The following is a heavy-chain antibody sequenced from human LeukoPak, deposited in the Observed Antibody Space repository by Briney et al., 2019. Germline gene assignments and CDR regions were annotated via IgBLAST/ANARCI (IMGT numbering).Heavy chain of an antibody. D-gene: IGHD5-12*01. CDR1: GGSISSSSYY. Sequence: SETLSLTCTVSGGSISSSSYYWGWTRQPPGKGLEWIGSMYSSGSTYYNPSLKSRVTISVDTSKNQFSPKLSSVTATDTAVYYCARSGSGYLRYYFDSWGQGTLVTVSS. V-gene: IGHV4-39*07. J-gene: IGHJ4*02. CDR2: MYSSGST. CDR3: ARSGSGYLRYYFDS.